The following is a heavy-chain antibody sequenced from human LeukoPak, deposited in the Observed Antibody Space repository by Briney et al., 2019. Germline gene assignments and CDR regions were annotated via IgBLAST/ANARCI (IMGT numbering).Heavy chain of an antibody. CDR3: AKGGLVRGGFNWFDP. J-gene: IGHJ5*02. CDR2: NYWNSGTI. Sequence: PGGSLRLSCAASGFTFNDYTMHWLRQAPGKGLEWVSGNYWNSGTIDYADSVRGRFTISRDNGKNSLYLQMNSLRPEDTALYYCAKGGLVRGGFNWFDPWGQGTLVTVSS. V-gene: IGHV3-9*01. D-gene: IGHD3-10*01. CDR1: GFTFNDYT.